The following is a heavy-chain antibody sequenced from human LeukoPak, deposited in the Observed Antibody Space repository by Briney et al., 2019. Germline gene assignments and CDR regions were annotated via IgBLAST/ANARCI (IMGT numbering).Heavy chain of an antibody. Sequence: SETLSLTCTVSGGSISSYYWSWIRQPPGKGLEWIGYIYYCGSTNYNPSLKSRVTISVDTSKNQFSLKLSSVTAADTAVYYCARAKVTTWDFDYWGQGTLVTVSS. J-gene: IGHJ4*02. CDR2: IYYCGST. CDR3: ARAKVTTWDFDY. CDR1: GGSISSYY. V-gene: IGHV4-59*01. D-gene: IGHD4-17*01.